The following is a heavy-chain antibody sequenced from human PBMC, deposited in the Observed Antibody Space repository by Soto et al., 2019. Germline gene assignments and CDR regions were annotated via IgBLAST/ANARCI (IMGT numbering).Heavy chain of an antibody. CDR3: ANERYSGLGVTIDY. CDR2: ISGSGGST. D-gene: IGHD1-26*01. CDR1: GFTFSSYA. Sequence: PGGSLRLSCAASGFTFSSYAMSWVRQAPGKGLEWVSAISGSGGSTYYADSVKGRFTISRDNSKNTLYLQMNSLRAEDTAVYYCANERYSGLGVTIDYWGQGTLVTVSS. J-gene: IGHJ4*02. V-gene: IGHV3-23*01.